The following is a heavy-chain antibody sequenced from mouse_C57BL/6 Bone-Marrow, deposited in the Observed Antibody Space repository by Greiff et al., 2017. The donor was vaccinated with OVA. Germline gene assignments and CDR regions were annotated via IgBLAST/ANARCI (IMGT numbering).Heavy chain of an antibody. J-gene: IGHJ4*01. CDR1: GYSITSGYY. V-gene: IGHV3-6*01. D-gene: IGHD2-1*01. Sequence: DVQLVESGPGLVKPSQSLSLTCSVTGYSITSGYYWYWIRQFPGNQLEWMGYIRYDGSTNYNPSLKNRISITRDTSKNQFFLKLNSVTTEDTATYYGAREGMVTTSGYYYAMDYWGQGTTVTVSS. CDR3: AREGMVTTSGYYYAMDY. CDR2: IRYDGST.